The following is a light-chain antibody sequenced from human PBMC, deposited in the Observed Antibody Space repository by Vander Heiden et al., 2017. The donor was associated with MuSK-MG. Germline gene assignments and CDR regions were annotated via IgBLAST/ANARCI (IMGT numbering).Light chain of an antibody. V-gene: IGKV3-20*01. J-gene: IGKJ2*02. CDR3: QQEDNSVGT. Sequence: VVLTQSPGTLSLSPGERATISCRASQTVTDNYLAWYRQKPGQAPRLLIYGASTRATGIPERFSGSGSGTDFILTISRREAEDFAVYYCQQEDNSVGTFGQGTKLEIK. CDR1: QTVTDNY. CDR2: GAS.